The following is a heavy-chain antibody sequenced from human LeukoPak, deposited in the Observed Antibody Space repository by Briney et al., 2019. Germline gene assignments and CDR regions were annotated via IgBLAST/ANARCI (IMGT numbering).Heavy chain of an antibody. V-gene: IGHV3-21*01. Sequence: GGSLRLSCAASGFTFSSYSMNWVRQAPGKGLEWVSSISSSSSYIYYADSVKGRFTISRDNAKNSLYLQMNSLRAEDTAVYYCAGDLVQQGDWFDPWGQGTLVTVSS. CDR1: GFTFSSYS. CDR3: AGDLVQQGDWFDP. D-gene: IGHD3-10*01. J-gene: IGHJ5*02. CDR2: ISSSSSYI.